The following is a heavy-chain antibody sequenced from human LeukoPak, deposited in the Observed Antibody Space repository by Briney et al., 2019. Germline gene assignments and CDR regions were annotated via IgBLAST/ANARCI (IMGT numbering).Heavy chain of an antibody. CDR3: ARGYRIGDMTIFAH. D-gene: IGHD3-3*01. CDR1: GYTFSGYY. Sequence: ASVKVSCKASGYTFSGYYMQWVRQAPGQGLEWMGWITVDSGATGYAEKFRGRVTMARDTSIKTVYMELTRLRSDDTAVYYCARGYRIGDMTIFAHWGQGTLVTVSS. CDR2: ITVDSGAT. J-gene: IGHJ4*02. V-gene: IGHV1-2*02.